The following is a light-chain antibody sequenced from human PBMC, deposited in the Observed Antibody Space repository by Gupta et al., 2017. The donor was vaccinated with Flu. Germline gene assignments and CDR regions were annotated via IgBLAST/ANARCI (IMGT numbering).Light chain of an antibody. CDR2: AAS. CDR1: QSISSY. J-gene: IGKJ1*01. Sequence: PSSLSASVGDRVTITCRASQSISSYVKWYQQKPGKATKLLIYAASSLQSGVPSRFSGSGSGTDFTLTISSLQPEDFATYYCQQSYSTLWTFGQGTKVEIK. V-gene: IGKV1-39*01. CDR3: QQSYSTLWT.